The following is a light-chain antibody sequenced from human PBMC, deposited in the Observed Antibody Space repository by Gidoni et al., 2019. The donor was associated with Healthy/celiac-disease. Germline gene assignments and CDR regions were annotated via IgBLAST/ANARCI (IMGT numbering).Light chain of an antibody. J-gene: IGKJ5*01. Sequence: EIVLTQSPGTLSLSPGERATLSCRASPSVSSSYLAWYQQKPGQAPRLLIYGASSRATGIPDRFSGSGSGTDFTLTISRLEPEDFAVYYCQQYGSFFXQXTRLEIK. V-gene: IGKV3-20*01. CDR1: PSVSSSY. CDR3: QQYGSF. CDR2: GAS.